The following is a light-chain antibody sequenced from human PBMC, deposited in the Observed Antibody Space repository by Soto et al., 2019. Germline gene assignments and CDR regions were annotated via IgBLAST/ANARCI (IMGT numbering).Light chain of an antibody. J-gene: IGKJ4*01. Sequence: DIVLTQSPGTLSLSPGERATLSCRASQSVRNSYLTWYQQKPGQAPRLLIYGASSRANGIPDRFSCSGSGTDFTLTISRLEPEDFAVYYCQQYGTSPLTFGGGTKVEIK. CDR3: QQYGTSPLT. CDR1: QSVRNSY. CDR2: GAS. V-gene: IGKV3-20*01.